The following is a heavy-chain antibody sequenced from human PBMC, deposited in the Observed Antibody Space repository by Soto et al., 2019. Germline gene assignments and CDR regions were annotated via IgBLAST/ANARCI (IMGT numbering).Heavy chain of an antibody. CDR1: GFSLTTDRVG. Sequence: QITLKESGPTLVKPTQTLTLTCTFSGFSLTTDRVGVGWIRRPPGEALEWLAVIYWDDSKTYRPSLESRLTITKDTSKNPVALTMTNMDSLDTATYYCAHAYGGRSLYWGQGTLVTVSS. CDR3: AHAYGGRSLY. D-gene: IGHD1-26*01. J-gene: IGHJ4*02. V-gene: IGHV2-5*02. CDR2: IYWDDSK.